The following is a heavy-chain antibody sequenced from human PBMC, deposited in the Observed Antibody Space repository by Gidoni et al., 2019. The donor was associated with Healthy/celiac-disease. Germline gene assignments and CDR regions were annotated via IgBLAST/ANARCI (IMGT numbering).Heavy chain of an antibody. CDR3: AREDSSGWHNWFDP. CDR1: GFTFSSYA. D-gene: IGHD6-19*01. J-gene: IGHJ5*02. CDR2: ISYDGSNK. V-gene: IGHV3-30*04. Sequence: QVQLVESGGGVVQPGRSLRLSCAASGFTFSSYAMHWVRQAPGKGLGWVAVISYDGSNKYYADSVKGRFTISRDNSKNTLYLQMNSLRAEDTAVYYCAREDSSGWHNWFDPWGQGTLVTVSS.